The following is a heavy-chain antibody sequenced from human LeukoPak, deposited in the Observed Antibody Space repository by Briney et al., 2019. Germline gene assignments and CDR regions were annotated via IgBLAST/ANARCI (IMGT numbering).Heavy chain of an antibody. D-gene: IGHD5-18*01. J-gene: IGHJ6*02. CDR2: IYYSGST. CDR3: ARGRVTAGYSYGPTFYYYYYGMDV. V-gene: IGHV4-39*07. Sequence: SETLSLTCTVSGGSISSSSYYWGWIRQPPGKGLEWIGSIYYSGSTNYNPSLKSRVTISVDTSKNQFSLKLSSVTAADTAVYYCARGRVTAGYSYGPTFYYYYYGMDVWGQGTTVTVSS. CDR1: GGSISSSSYY.